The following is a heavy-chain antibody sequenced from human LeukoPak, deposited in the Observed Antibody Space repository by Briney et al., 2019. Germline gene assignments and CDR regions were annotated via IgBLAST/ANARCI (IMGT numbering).Heavy chain of an antibody. J-gene: IGHJ3*02. CDR2: IFYSGST. CDR1: GGSIISYH. D-gene: IGHD3-9*01. V-gene: IGHV4-59*08. Sequence: PSETLSLTCTVSGGSIISYHWSWIRQPPGKGLEWIGHIFYSGSTNYNPSLKSRVTISIDTSKNQFSLKLRSVTAADTAIYYCARQGYDILTGYIDAFDIWGQGTMVTVSS. CDR3: ARQGYDILTGYIDAFDI.